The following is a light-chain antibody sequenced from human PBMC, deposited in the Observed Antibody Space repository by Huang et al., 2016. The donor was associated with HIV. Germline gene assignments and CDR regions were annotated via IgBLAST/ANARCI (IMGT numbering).Light chain of an antibody. J-gene: IGKJ2*01. CDR1: QDISNY. Sequence: DIQMTQSPSSLSASVGDRVTITCQASQDISNYLNWYQQKPGKAPKLLIYDASNLETGVPSMFSGSGSGTDFTFTISSLQPEDIATYYCQQYDILPYTFGQGTKLEIK. V-gene: IGKV1-33*01. CDR3: QQYDILPYT. CDR2: DAS.